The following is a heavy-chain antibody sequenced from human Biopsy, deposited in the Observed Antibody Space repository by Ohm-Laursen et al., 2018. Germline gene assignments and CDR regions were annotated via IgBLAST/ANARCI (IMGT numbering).Heavy chain of an antibody. D-gene: IGHD2-15*01. CDR1: KFTVRTNS. J-gene: IGHJ4*02. CDR3: ARGSGSGFYSDQ. CDR2: IYAGATT. Sequence: SLRLSCAAPKFTVRTNSMSWVRLAPGKGLEWVSVIYAGATTYYPDSVKGRFTISRDNSRNTVYLQMDSLRGEDTAVYFCARGSGSGFYSDQWGQGTLVTVSS. V-gene: IGHV3-66*01.